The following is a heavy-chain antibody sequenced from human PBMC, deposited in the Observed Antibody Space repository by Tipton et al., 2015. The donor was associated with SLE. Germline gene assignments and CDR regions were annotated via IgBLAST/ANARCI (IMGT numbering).Heavy chain of an antibody. CDR1: GDSLITHY. CDR3: ARRGRSTVVTPWFDP. D-gene: IGHD4-23*01. CDR2: VDYSGIT. Sequence: TLSLTCTVSGDSLITHYWSWIRQPPGKGLEWIGYVDYSGITNYNPSLKSRVTISVDTSKNQFSLNLSSVTAADTAVYYCARRGRSTVVTPWFDPWGQGTLVTVSS. J-gene: IGHJ5*02. V-gene: IGHV4-59*08.